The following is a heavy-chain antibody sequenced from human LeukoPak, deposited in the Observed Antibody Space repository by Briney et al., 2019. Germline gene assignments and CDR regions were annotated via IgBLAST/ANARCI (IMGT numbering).Heavy chain of an antibody. J-gene: IGHJ6*03. CDR3: ARGQVGYYYYYYMDV. CDR2: INHSGST. CDR1: GGSFSGYY. D-gene: IGHD1-26*01. Sequence: PSETLSLTCAVYGGSFSGYYWSWIRQPPGKGLEWIGEINHSGSTNYNPSLKSRVTISVDTSKNQFSLKLSSVTAADTAVYYCARGQVGYYYYYYMDVWGKGTTVTVSS. V-gene: IGHV4-34*01.